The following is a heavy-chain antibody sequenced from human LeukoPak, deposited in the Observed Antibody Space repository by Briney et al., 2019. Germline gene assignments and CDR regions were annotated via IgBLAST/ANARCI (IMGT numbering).Heavy chain of an antibody. Sequence: SVKVSCKASGGTFSSYAISWVRQAPGQGLEWMGRIIPILGIANYAQKFQGRVTITADKSTSTAYMELSSLRSEDTAVYYCATAKYSSSWYESGWFDPWGQGTLVTVSS. J-gene: IGHJ5*02. D-gene: IGHD6-13*01. CDR1: GGTFSSYA. CDR2: IIPILGIA. V-gene: IGHV1-69*04. CDR3: ATAKYSSSWYESGWFDP.